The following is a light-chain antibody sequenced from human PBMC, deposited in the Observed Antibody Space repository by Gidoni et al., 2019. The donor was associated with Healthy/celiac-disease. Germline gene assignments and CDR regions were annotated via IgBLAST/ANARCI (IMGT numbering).Light chain of an antibody. J-gene: IGKJ2*01. CDR3: QQYYSTPYT. V-gene: IGKV4-1*01. CDR1: QSVLYSSNNKNY. CDR2: WAS. Sequence: DIVMTQSPDSLAVSLGERATINCKSSQSVLYSSNNKNYLAWYQQKPGQPPKLLIYWASTRESGVPDRFSGSGSGTDFPLPISSLQAEDVAVSYCQQYYSTPYTFGQXTKLELK.